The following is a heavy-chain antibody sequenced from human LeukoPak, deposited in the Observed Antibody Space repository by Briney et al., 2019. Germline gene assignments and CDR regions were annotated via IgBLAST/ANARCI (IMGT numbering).Heavy chain of an antibody. CDR1: GGFISSGGYY. Sequence: PSQTLSLTCTVSGGFISSGGYYWSWIRQHPGKGLEWIGYIYFSGRTYYNPSLKSRVSTSVDTSKNQVSLKFSSVTPADTPVYYCAREWEIRYYFDYWGQGTLVTVSS. CDR3: AREWEIRYYFDY. CDR2: IYFSGRT. J-gene: IGHJ4*02. D-gene: IGHD1-26*01. V-gene: IGHV4-31*03.